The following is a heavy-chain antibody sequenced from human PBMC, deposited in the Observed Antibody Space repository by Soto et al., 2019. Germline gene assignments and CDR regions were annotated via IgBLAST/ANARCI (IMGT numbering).Heavy chain of an antibody. D-gene: IGHD3-16*02. J-gene: IGHJ4*02. CDR2: IKQDGSEK. CDR3: ARDLGGVIVYYFDY. CDR1: GFTFSSYW. Sequence: EVQLVESGGGLVQPGGSLRLSCAASGFTFSSYWMSWVRQAPGQGLEWVANIKQDGSEKYYVDSVKGRFTISRDNAKHSLYLQMNSLRAEDTAVYYCARDLGGVIVYYFDYWGQGTLVTASS. V-gene: IGHV3-7*03.